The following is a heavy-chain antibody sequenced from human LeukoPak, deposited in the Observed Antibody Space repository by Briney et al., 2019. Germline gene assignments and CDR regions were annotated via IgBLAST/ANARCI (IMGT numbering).Heavy chain of an antibody. CDR3: ATYLYCHSISCASGPRQTDGYFDL. CDR1: GYTFTSYD. J-gene: IGHJ2*01. Sequence: GASVKVSCKASGYTFTSYDINWVRQATGQGLEWMGWMNPNSGNTGYAQKFQGRVTMTRNTSISTAYMELSSLTSDDTAIYYCATYLYCHSISCASGPRQTDGYFDLWGRGTLVTVSS. D-gene: IGHD2/OR15-2a*01. V-gene: IGHV1-8*01. CDR2: MNPNSGNT.